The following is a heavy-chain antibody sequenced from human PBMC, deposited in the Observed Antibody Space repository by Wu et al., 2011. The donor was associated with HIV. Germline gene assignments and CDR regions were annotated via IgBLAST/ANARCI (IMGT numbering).Heavy chain of an antibody. J-gene: IGHJ6*02. V-gene: IGHV1-69*05. CDR2: IIPIFGTA. CDR3: AKRETGRSGYSRHGMDV. D-gene: IGHD5-12*01. CDR1: GGTFSSYA. Sequence: QVQLVQSGAEVKKPGSSVKVSCKASGGTFSSYAISWVRQAPGQGLEWMGGIIPIFGTANYAQKFQGRVTITTDESTSTAYMELSSLRSEDTAVYYCAKRETGRSGYSRHGMDVWGQGTTVTVSS.